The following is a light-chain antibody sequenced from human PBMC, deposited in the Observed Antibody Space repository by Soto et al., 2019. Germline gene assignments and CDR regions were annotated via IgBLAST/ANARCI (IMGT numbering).Light chain of an antibody. J-gene: IGKJ2*01. CDR2: DAS. CDR1: QSVSSS. V-gene: IGKV3-20*01. Sequence: EIVLTQSPATLSLSPGERATLSCRASQSVSSSLAWYQQKSGQAPRLLIYDASNRATGIPARFSGSGSGTDFTLTISRLEPEDFAVYYCQQYGSSPGTFGQGTRVDIK. CDR3: QQYGSSPGT.